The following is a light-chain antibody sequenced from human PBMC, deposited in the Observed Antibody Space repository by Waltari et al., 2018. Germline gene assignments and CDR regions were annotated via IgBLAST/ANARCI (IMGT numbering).Light chain of an antibody. V-gene: IGKV3-20*01. CDR2: AAS. CDR1: QSISRY. CDR3: QNHERLPAM. Sequence: EIVLTQSPGTLALSPGERATLSCRASQSISRYLACYQQKTGQAPRLLIYAASSRATGTPDFSLTISRLEPEDFAVYYCQNHERLPAMFGQGTKVEIK. J-gene: IGKJ1*01.